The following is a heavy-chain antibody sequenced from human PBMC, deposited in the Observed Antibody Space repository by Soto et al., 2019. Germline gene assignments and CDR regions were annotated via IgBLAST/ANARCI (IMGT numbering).Heavy chain of an antibody. CDR3: ARSPDSGDYVDY. V-gene: IGHV4-61*01. CDR1: GGSVSSDSYY. Sequence: QVQLQESGPRLVQPSETLSLTCSVSGGSVSSDSYYWSWIRQPLGAGLEWIGYIYFSGTTNYNPSLESRVTILVDSSKNQFSLKLSSVTAADTAVYYCARSPDSGDYVDYWGQGTLVAVSS. J-gene: IGHJ4*02. D-gene: IGHD4-17*01. CDR2: IYFSGTT.